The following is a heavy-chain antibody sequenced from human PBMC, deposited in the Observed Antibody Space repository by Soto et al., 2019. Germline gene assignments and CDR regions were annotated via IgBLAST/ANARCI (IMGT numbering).Heavy chain of an antibody. CDR3: ARGDRIAVAGTTNDAFDI. V-gene: IGHV1-3*01. CDR1: GYTFTSYA. CDR2: INAGNGNT. D-gene: IGHD6-19*01. Sequence: QVQLVQSGAEVKKPGASVKVSCKASGYTFTSYAMHWVRQATGQRLEWMGWINAGNGNTKYSQKFQGRVTITRDTSESTAYMAFSSQRSEDRAVYYCARGDRIAVAGTTNDAFDIWGQGTMVIVSS. J-gene: IGHJ3*02.